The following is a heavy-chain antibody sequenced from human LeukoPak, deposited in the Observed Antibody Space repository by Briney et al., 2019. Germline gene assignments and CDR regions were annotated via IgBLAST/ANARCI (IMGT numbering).Heavy chain of an antibody. CDR1: GGSLSSGGYY. CDR3: ASYDYVWGSYRSDAFDI. J-gene: IGHJ3*02. D-gene: IGHD3-16*02. CDR2: IYYSGST. V-gene: IGHV4-31*03. Sequence: SQTLSLTCTVSGGSLSSGGYYWSWIRQHPGRGLEWIGYIYYSGSTYYNPSLKSRVTISVDRSKNQFSLKLSSVTAADAAVYYCASYDYVWGSYRSDAFDIWGQGTMVTVSS.